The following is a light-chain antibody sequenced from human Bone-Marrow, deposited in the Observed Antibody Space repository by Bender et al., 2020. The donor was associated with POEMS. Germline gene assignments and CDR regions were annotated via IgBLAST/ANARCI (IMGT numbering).Light chain of an antibody. V-gene: IGLV3-25*03. J-gene: IGLJ2*01. CDR1: ALPKQY. CDR2: KDT. Sequence: YELTQPPSVSVSPGQTARITCSGDALPKQYSYWYQQKSGQAPVLVIYKDTERPSGIPERFSASSSGTTVTLTLSGVQAEDEADYYCQAWDTYSVIFGGGTKLTVL. CDR3: QAWDTYSVI.